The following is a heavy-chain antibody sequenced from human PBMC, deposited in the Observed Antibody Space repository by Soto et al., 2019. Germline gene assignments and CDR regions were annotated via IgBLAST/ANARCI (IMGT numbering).Heavy chain of an antibody. D-gene: IGHD3-10*01. V-gene: IGHV4-59*01. J-gene: IGHJ6*02. CDR1: GVSISNYY. CDR3: ARAAYGSGNYYAPHYYYAMDV. Sequence: QVQLQESGPGLVKPSETLSLTCTVSGVSISNYYWSWIRQPPGKGLELLGYILYTGNTNYNPSLKSRVTISVDTSKNQVSLELTSVTTADTAVYFCARAAYGSGNYYAPHYYYAMDVWGQGTTVTVSS. CDR2: ILYTGNT.